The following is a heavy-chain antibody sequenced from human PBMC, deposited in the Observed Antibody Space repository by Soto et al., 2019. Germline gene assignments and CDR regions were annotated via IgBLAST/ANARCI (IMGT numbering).Heavy chain of an antibody. CDR1: GSTFINFG. J-gene: IGHJ4*02. D-gene: IGHD4-17*01. CDR3: ARVHGVRDGVYGRAPVD. V-gene: IGHV1-18*01. CDR2: ISASNGNT. Sequence: QVQLVQSGPEVKKPGASVRVSCKASGSTFINFGFSWVRQAPGQGLAWLGWISASNGNTYYAQKFQGRITLTTHTPTTPAYMDLSTLTADDTAVYFCARVHGVRDGVYGRAPVDWGQGTLVTVSS.